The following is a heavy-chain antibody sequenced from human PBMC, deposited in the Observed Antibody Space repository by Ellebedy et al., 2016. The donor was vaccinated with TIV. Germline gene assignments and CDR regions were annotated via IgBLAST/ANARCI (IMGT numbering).Heavy chain of an antibody. V-gene: IGHV4-39*07. CDR3: ARIIVAGGHEEYGMDV. J-gene: IGHJ6*02. D-gene: IGHD6-13*01. Sequence: LWGRVTILRDTSKNQFSLRLSSVTAADTAVYYCARIIVAGGHEEYGMDVWGQGTTVTVSS.